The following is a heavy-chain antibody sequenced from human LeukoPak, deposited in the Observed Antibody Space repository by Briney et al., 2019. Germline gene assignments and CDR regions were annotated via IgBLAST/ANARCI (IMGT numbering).Heavy chain of an antibody. V-gene: IGHV4-39*01. CDR3: AGHQSSGWYPPYDF. CDR1: GGSMSSSSDS. Sequence: SETLSLTCIVSGGSMSSSSDSWGWIRQSPGKGVEWIGTIHYSGSTSYNPSLKSRVTVSVDTSKNQFSLQLTSVTAADTAEYYCAGHQSSGWYPPYDFCGQGTLVTVSP. J-gene: IGHJ4*02. CDR2: IHYSGST. D-gene: IGHD6-19*01.